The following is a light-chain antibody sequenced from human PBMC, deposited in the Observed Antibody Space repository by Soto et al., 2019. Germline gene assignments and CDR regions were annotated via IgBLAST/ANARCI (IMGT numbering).Light chain of an antibody. V-gene: IGKV3-20*01. CDR1: QSVPKDY. CDR2: DAS. Sequence: EIVLTQSPGTLSLSPGERATLSCRASQSVPKDYLAWYQHKPCQAPRLLIHDASSRATGIPVRFSGSGSGTDFTLTISRLEPEDFAVYYCQQCSISPLTFGGGTKVEIK. J-gene: IGKJ4*01. CDR3: QQCSISPLT.